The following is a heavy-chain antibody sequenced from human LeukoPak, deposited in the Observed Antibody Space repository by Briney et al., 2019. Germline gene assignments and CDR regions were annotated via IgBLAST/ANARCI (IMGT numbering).Heavy chain of an antibody. CDR3: AKADDFWSSPDY. V-gene: IGHV3-9*01. J-gene: IGHJ4*02. Sequence: GRSLRLSCAASGFTFDDYAMHWVRQAPGKGPEWVSGISWNSGSIGYADSVKGRFTISIDNAKNSLYLQMNSLRAEDTALYYCAKADDFWSSPDYWGQGTLVTVSS. CDR1: GFTFDDYA. D-gene: IGHD3-3*01. CDR2: ISWNSGSI.